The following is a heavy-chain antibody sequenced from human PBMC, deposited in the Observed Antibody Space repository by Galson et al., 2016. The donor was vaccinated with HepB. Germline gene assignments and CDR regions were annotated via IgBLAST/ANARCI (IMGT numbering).Heavy chain of an antibody. D-gene: IGHD3-9*01. V-gene: IGHV3-15*01. CDR2: IKTKTDGGTI. CDR3: STDEIRFFDWLLRSDY. CDR1: GFTFSNAW. Sequence: SLRLSCAASGFTFSNAWMSWVRQTPGKGLEWVGRIKTKTDGGTIDYAAPVKGRFVISRDDSKNTLYLQMNNLRTEDTAVYYCSTDEIRFFDWLLRSDYWGQGTLVTVSS. J-gene: IGHJ4*02.